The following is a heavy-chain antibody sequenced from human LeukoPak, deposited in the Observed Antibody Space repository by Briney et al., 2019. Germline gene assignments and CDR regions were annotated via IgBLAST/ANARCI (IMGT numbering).Heavy chain of an antibody. Sequence: SETLSLTCTVSGGSISSGSYYWSWIRQPAGKGLEWIGRIYTSGSTNYNPSLKSRVTISVDTSKNQLSLKLSSVTAADTAVYYCARDAGWSGSDAFDIWAKGQWSPSLQ. CDR1: GGSISSGSYY. V-gene: IGHV4-61*02. CDR3: ARDAGWSGSDAFDI. D-gene: IGHD3-3*01. J-gene: IGHJ3*02. CDR2: IYTSGST.